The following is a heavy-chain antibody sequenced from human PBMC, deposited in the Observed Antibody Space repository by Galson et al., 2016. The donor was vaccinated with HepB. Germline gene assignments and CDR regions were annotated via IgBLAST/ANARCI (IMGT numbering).Heavy chain of an antibody. Sequence: SETLSLTCTVSGGSIIRYYWSWTRQPPGKGLEWIGSISYIGGSTYYNPSLKSRLTISLHTSKNQFSLMLTSVTAADTAVYYCARVGVAAAYDYWGQGTLVTVSS. V-gene: IGHV4-59*01. D-gene: IGHD6-13*01. CDR2: ISYIGGST. J-gene: IGHJ4*02. CDR1: GGSIIRYY. CDR3: ARVGVAAAYDY.